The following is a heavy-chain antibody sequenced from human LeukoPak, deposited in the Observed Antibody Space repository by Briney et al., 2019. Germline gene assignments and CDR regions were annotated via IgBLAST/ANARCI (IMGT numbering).Heavy chain of an antibody. Sequence: GESLKISCKGSGYSFTSYWIGWVRQLPGKGLEWMGIIYPGDSDTRYSPSFQGQVTISADKSISTAYLQWSSLKASDTAMYYCARQVEVPTYGYYYYYYYMDVWGKGTTVTVSS. J-gene: IGHJ6*03. CDR2: IYPGDSDT. CDR1: GYSFTSYW. V-gene: IGHV5-51*01. D-gene: IGHD4-17*01. CDR3: ARQVEVPTYGYYYYYYYMDV.